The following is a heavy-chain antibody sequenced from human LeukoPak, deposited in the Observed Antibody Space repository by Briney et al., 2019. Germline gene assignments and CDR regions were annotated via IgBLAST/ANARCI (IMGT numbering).Heavy chain of an antibody. V-gene: IGHV4-34*01. CDR1: GGSFSGYY. CDR2: INHSGST. Sequence: PSETLSLTCAVYGGSFSGYYWSWIRQPPGKGLEWIGEINHSGSTNYNPSLKSRVTISVDTSKNQFSLKLSSVTAADTAVYYCARGRDYSSSWYTGHVVADYWGQGTLVTVSS. J-gene: IGHJ4*02. D-gene: IGHD6-13*01. CDR3: ARGRDYSSSWYTGHVVADY.